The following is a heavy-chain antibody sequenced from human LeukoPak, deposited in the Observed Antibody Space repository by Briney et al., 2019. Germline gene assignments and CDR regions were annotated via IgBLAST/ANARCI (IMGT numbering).Heavy chain of an antibody. CDR2: VYQSGYT. CDR3: VSPNYGDHLWEDY. J-gene: IGHJ4*02. D-gene: IGHD4-17*01. V-gene: IGHV4-4*02. CDR1: DGSITSRAW. Sequence: KPSGTLSLTCVVSDGSITSRAWWRWVRQAPGKGLEWIGEVYQSGYTTYNPSLKSRVTMSLDKSENQFSLRVSSVTAADTAVYYCVSPNYGDHLWEDYWGQGTL.